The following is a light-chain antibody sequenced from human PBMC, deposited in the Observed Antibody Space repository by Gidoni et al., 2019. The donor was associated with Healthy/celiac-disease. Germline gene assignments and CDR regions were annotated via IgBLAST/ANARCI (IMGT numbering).Light chain of an antibody. V-gene: IGLV1-47*02. CDR1: SSNIGSKY. J-gene: IGLJ3*02. CDR3: AAWDDSLSVWV. Sequence: QSVLTQPHAASGTPGQRVTISCSGSSSNIGSKYVNWYQQLPGTAPKLLIYSNNQRPSGVPDRFSGSKSGTSASLAIRGLRSEDEADYYCAAWDDSLSVWVFGGGTKLTVL. CDR2: SNN.